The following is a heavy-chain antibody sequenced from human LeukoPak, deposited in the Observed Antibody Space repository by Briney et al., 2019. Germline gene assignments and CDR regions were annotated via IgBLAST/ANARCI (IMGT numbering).Heavy chain of an antibody. CDR2: IYTSGST. Sequence: SETLSLTCTVSGGSISSYYWSWIRQPAGKGLEWIGRIYTSGSTNYNPSLKSRVTMSVDTSKNQFSLKLSSVTAADTAVYYCASGVVVVIAREAYYYYMDVWGKGTTVTVSS. J-gene: IGHJ6*03. CDR3: ASGVVVVIAREAYYYYMDV. D-gene: IGHD2-21*01. CDR1: GGSISSYY. V-gene: IGHV4-4*07.